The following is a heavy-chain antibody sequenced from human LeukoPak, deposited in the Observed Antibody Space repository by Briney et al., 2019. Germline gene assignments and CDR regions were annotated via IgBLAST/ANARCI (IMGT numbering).Heavy chain of an antibody. CDR3: ARANSIAAAGRY. Sequence: GGSLRLSCAASGFTFSSYGMHWVRQAPGKGLEWVAVISYDGSNKYYADSVKGRFTISRDNSKNTLYLQMNSLRAEDTAVYYCARANSIAAAGRYWGQGTLVTVSS. CDR1: GFTFSSYG. V-gene: IGHV3-30*03. CDR2: ISYDGSNK. D-gene: IGHD6-13*01. J-gene: IGHJ4*02.